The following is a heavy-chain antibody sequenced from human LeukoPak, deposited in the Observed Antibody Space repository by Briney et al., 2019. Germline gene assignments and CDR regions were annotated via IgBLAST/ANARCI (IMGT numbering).Heavy chain of an antibody. CDR1: GYTFTSYG. V-gene: IGHV1-18*01. CDR3: ASGINTCSGGSCYSDYYSAMDV. Sequence: GTAGKVSCTASGYTFTSYGISWVRHAPGQGLEWRGWSSAYNGNTNYEQKRQGKVTITTDTSTSTAYMELRRMRSDATAVYYCASGINTCSGGSCYSDYYSAMDVWGPGTTVTVSS. CDR2: SSAYNGNT. D-gene: IGHD2-15*01. J-gene: IGHJ6*02.